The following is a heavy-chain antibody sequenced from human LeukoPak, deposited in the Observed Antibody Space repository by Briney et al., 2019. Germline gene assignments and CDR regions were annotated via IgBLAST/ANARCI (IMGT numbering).Heavy chain of an antibody. Sequence: GGSLTLSCAVSGFTFSIYAMSWVRQARGKGREWVSAISGSGGSTYYADSVKGRFTISRDNPKNTLYLQMNSLRAEDTAVYYCAKAPPGPHDYWGQGTLVTVSS. CDR3: AKAPPGPHDY. CDR2: ISGSGGST. CDR1: GFTFSIYA. V-gene: IGHV3-23*01. J-gene: IGHJ4*02.